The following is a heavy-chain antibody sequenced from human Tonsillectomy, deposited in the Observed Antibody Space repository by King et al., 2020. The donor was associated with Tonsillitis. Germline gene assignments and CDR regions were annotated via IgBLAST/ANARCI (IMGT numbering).Heavy chain of an antibody. J-gene: IGHJ6*02. CDR1: GYTFTSYY. D-gene: IGHD3-3*01. V-gene: IGHV1-46*03. Sequence: QLVQSGAEVKKPGASVKVSCKASGYTFTSYYMHWVRQAPGQGLEWMGIINPSGGSTSYAQKFQGRVTMTRDTSTSTVYMELSSLRSEDTAVYYCARAPHAITIFGVVIVGMDVWGQGTTVTVSS. CDR3: ARAPHAITIFGVVIVGMDV. CDR2: INPSGGST.